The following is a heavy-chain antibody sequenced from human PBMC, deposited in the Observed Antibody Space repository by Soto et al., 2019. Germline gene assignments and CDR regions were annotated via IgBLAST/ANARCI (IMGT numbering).Heavy chain of an antibody. CDR2: IYPGDSDT. J-gene: IGHJ6*02. CDR3: ARQRGYCSGGSCYYYYYGMDV. D-gene: IGHD2-15*01. CDR1: GYSFTSYW. V-gene: IGHV5-51*01. Sequence: GESLKISCKGSGYSFTSYWIGWVRQMPGKGLEWMGIIYPGDSDTRYSPSFQGQVTISADKSISTAYLQWSSLKASDTAMYYCARQRGYCSGGSCYYYYYGMDVWGQGTTVTVSS.